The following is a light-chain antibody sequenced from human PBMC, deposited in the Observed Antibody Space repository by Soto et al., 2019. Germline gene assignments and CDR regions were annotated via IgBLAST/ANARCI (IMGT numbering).Light chain of an antibody. CDR2: DAS. V-gene: IGKV3-11*01. Sequence: EIVLTQSPATLSLSPGESATLSCRASQSVSRYVAGYQQKPGQAHRLLIYDASNRATGIPARFCGRGAGTDFTLTSSSLEPEDFAVYYCQQRSNWPIAFGQGTRLEIK. CDR1: QSVSRY. J-gene: IGKJ5*01. CDR3: QQRSNWPIA.